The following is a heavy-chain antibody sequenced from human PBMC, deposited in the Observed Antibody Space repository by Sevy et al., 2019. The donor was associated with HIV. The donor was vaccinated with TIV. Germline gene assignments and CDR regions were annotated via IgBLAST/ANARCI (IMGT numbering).Heavy chain of an antibody. V-gene: IGHV1-18*01. CDR1: GYTFNTYR. CDR3: ARAYCSGGRCYSLAS. CDR2: ISPHNGDT. Sequence: ASVKVSCKVSGYTFNTYRIHWVRQAPGQGLEWMGWISPHNGDTNYAKRLQGRVTMLTDTSSSTAYMELKSLRSDDTAVYYCARAYCSGGRCYSLASWGQGTLVTVSS. J-gene: IGHJ5*02. D-gene: IGHD2-15*01.